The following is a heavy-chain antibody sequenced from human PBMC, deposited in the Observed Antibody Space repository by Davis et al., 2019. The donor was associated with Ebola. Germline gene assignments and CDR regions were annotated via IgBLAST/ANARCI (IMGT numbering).Heavy chain of an antibody. CDR3: ARDHYDFWSGYSSY. D-gene: IGHD3-3*01. CDR2: IDPSGSSI. V-gene: IGHV3-11*01. Sequence: GESLKISCAASGFTFSDSFMTWIRQAPGKGPEWVSYIDPSGSSIYYADSVRGRFTVSRDNAKNSLYLQMNSLRAEDTAVYYCARDHYDFWSGYSSYWGQGTLVTVSS. CDR1: GFTFSDSF. J-gene: IGHJ4*02.